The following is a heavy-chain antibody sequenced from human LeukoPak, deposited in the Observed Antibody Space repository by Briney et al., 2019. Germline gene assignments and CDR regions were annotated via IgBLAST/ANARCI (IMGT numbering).Heavy chain of an antibody. Sequence: SETLSLTCTVSGGSISSSSYYWGWIRQPRGKGLEWIGSIYYSGSTYYNPSLKSRVTISVDTSKNQFSLKLSSVTAADTAVYYCARQTLLWFGELLSPPDYWGQGTLVTVSS. CDR3: ARQTLLWFGELLSPPDY. CDR2: IYYSGST. J-gene: IGHJ4*02. V-gene: IGHV4-39*01. CDR1: GGSISSSSYY. D-gene: IGHD3-10*01.